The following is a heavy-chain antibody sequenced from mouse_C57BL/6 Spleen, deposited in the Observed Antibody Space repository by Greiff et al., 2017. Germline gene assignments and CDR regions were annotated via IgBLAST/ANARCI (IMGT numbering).Heavy chain of an antibody. CDR3: ARSKVYDYDGGYFDV. Sequence: VQLQQSGAELARPGASVKLSCKASGYTFTSYGISWVKQRTGQGLEWIGEIYPRSGNTYYNEKFKGKATLTADKSSSTAYMELRSLTSEDSAVYFGARSKVYDYDGGYFDVWGTGTTVTVSS. V-gene: IGHV1-81*01. CDR1: GYTFTSYG. J-gene: IGHJ1*03. CDR2: IYPRSGNT. D-gene: IGHD2-4*01.